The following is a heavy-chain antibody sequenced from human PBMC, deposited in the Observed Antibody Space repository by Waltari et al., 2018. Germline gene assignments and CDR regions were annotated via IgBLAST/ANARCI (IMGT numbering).Heavy chain of an antibody. Sequence: EVQLVQSGAEVKKPGATVKISCKASGYTFTDYYMHWVQQAPGKGLEWMGRVDPEDGETIYAEKFQGRVTITADTSTDTAYMELSSLRSEDTAVYYCALITPPYGDYERLHFGYWGQGTLVTVSS. J-gene: IGHJ4*02. CDR1: GYTFTDYY. V-gene: IGHV1-69-2*01. D-gene: IGHD4-17*01. CDR2: VDPEDGET. CDR3: ALITPPYGDYERLHFGY.